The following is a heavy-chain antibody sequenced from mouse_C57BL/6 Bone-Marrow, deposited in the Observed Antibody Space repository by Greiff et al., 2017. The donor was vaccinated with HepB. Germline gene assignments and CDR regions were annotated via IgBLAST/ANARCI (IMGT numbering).Heavy chain of an antibody. D-gene: IGHD2-3*01. J-gene: IGHJ3*01. CDR2: IYPGDGDT. Sequence: VQLQQSGPELVKPGASVKISCKASGYAFSSSWMNWVKQRPGKGLEWIGRIYPGDGDTNYNGKFKGKATLTADKSSSTAYMQLSSLTSEDSAVYFCADGYWFAYWGQGTLVTVSA. CDR1: GYAFSSSW. CDR3: ADGYWFAY. V-gene: IGHV1-82*01.